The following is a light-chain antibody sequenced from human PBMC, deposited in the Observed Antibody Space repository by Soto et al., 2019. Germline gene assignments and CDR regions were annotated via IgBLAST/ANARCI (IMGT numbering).Light chain of an antibody. CDR2: GAS. CDR3: QQYNNWPPFT. J-gene: IGKJ3*01. V-gene: IGKV3-15*01. Sequence: EIVMTQSPATLSVSPGERATLSCRASQSVSSNLAWYQQKPGQAPRLLIYGASTRATGIPARFSGSGSGTEFTLTISSLQSEDLAVYSCQQYNNWPPFTFGPGTKVDIK. CDR1: QSVSSN.